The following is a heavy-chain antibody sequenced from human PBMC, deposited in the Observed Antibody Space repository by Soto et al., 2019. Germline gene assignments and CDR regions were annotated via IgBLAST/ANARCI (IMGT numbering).Heavy chain of an antibody. J-gene: IGHJ4*02. Sequence: PSDTLSLTCTVSGASLSGSSYYWGWVRQPPGKGLEWIGSIYYTGTTYYSPSLKSRITISVDTSKNQFSLKVRSVTAAETAVYFCTTWGNDYWGQGTLVNVSS. CDR3: TTWGNDY. D-gene: IGHD7-27*01. V-gene: IGHV4-39*01. CDR2: IYYTGTT. CDR1: GASLSGSSYY.